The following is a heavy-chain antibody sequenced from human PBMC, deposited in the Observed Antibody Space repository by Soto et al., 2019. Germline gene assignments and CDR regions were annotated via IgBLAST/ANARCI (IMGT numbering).Heavy chain of an antibody. CDR3: ARAPCGGDCYFLPYFDS. J-gene: IGHJ4*02. V-gene: IGHV1-69*01. D-gene: IGHD2-21*02. Sequence: QVQLVQSGAEVKKPGSSVKVSCKASRGTFSSYAISWVRQAPGQGLEWMGGIIPILGTANYAQKFQGRVTITADESTSTAYMELSSLRSEDTAVYYCARAPCGGDCYFLPYFDSWGQGTLVTVSS. CDR1: RGTFSSYA. CDR2: IIPILGTA.